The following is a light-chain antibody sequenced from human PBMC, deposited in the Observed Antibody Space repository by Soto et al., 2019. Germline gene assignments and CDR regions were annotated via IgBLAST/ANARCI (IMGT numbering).Light chain of an antibody. CDR1: QSVSSY. Sequence: EIVLTQSPATLSLSPGERATLSCRASQSVSSYLAWYQQKPGQAPRLLIYDASNRATGIPARFSGSGSGTDFTLTISSLQSEDFAVYYCQHYNNWPPYTFGQGTRLEIK. V-gene: IGKV3-11*01. CDR3: QHYNNWPPYT. CDR2: DAS. J-gene: IGKJ2*01.